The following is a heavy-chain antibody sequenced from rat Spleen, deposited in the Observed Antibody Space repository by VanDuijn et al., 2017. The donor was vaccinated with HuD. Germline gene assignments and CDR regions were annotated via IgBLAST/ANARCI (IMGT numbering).Heavy chain of an antibody. Sequence: EVQLVESGGGLVQPGKSLKLSCEGSGVTFSNYGMAWVRQAPTKGLEWVASISIGSDIIYFRDSLQGRFTISRDNAKNTLYLQMDSLGSEDSATYYCARRRTGYYFDHWGQGVTVTVSS. CDR2: ISIGSDII. D-gene: IGHD1-11*01. V-gene: IGHV5S13*01. CDR3: ARRRTGYYFDH. CDR1: GVTFSNYG. J-gene: IGHJ2*01.